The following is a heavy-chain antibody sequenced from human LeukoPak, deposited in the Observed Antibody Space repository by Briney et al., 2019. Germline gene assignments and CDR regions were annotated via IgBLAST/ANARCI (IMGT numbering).Heavy chain of an antibody. D-gene: IGHD4-17*01. CDR2: IIPIFGTA. CDR1: GGTFSSYA. J-gene: IGHJ4*02. Sequence: ASVKVSCKASGGTFSSYAISWVRQAPGQGLEWMGGIIPIFGTANYAQKFQGRVTITADESTSTAYMELSSLRAEDTAIYYCARNGDSNGNVGFDYWGQGTLVSVSS. V-gene: IGHV1-69*13. CDR3: ARNGDSNGNVGFDY.